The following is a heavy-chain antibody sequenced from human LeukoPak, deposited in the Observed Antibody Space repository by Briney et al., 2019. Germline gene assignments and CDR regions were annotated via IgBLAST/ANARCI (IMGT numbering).Heavy chain of an antibody. CDR1: GFTFSSYA. Sequence: GGSLRLSCSASGFTFSSYAMHWVRQAPEKGLECVSTISSNGGSTHYADSVKGRFTISRDNSKNTLYLQMNSLRAEDTAVYYCVRDNGLLWGRGTLVTVSS. J-gene: IGHJ2*01. V-gene: IGHV3-64*04. CDR3: VRDNGLL. D-gene: IGHD2-2*03. CDR2: ISSNGGST.